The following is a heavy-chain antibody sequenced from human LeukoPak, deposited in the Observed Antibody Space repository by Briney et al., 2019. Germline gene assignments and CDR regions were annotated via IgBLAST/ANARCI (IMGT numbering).Heavy chain of an antibody. J-gene: IGHJ4*02. D-gene: IGHD6-19*01. Sequence: PGGSLRLSCVASGFTFSSYAIHWVRQAPGKGPEWVAIISYDGSDKYYADSVKGRFTISRDNSKNTLYLQMNSLRAEDTALYYCARDVYSSTPNFLEYWGQGTRVTVSS. CDR1: GFTFSSYA. CDR2: ISYDGSDK. CDR3: ARDVYSSTPNFLEY. V-gene: IGHV3-30-3*01.